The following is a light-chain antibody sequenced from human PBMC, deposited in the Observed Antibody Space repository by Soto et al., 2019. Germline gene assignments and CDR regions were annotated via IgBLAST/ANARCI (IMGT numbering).Light chain of an antibody. V-gene: IGLV2-14*01. CDR2: EVS. CDR1: SSDVGGYNY. J-gene: IGLJ1*01. Sequence: QSALTQPASVSGSPGQSITISCTGTSSDVGGYNYVSWYQQHPGKAPKLMIYEVSNRPSGVSNRFSGSKSGNTASLTISGLQAEDEADYYCSSYTSSRIDYVFGTGIKLTV. CDR3: SSYTSSRIDYV.